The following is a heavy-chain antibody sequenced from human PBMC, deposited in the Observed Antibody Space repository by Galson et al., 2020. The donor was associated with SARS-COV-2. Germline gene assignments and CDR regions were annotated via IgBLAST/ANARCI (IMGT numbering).Heavy chain of an antibody. D-gene: IGHD1-26*01. CDR3: ARVRGGSYYGDFDY. Sequence: GGSLRLFCAASGFTFSSYAMHWVRQAPGKGLEWVAVISYDGSNKYYADSVKGRFTISRDNSKNTLYLQMNSLRAEDTAVYYCARVRGGSYYGDFDYWGQGTLVTVSS. CDR1: GFTFSSYA. CDR2: ISYDGSNK. J-gene: IGHJ4*02. V-gene: IGHV3-30*04.